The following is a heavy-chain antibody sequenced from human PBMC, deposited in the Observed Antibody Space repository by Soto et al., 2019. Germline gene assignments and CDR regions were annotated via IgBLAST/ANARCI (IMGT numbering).Heavy chain of an antibody. D-gene: IGHD3-22*01. CDR2: IYYSGST. Sequence: SETLSLTCTVSGGSISSGGYYWSWIRQHPGKGLEWIGYIYYSGSTYYNPSLKSRVTISVDTSKNQFSLKLSSVTAADTAVYYCAREAGGDYYDSSGSPLFDYWGQGTLVTVS. CDR1: GGSISSGGYY. CDR3: AREAGGDYYDSSGSPLFDY. J-gene: IGHJ4*02. V-gene: IGHV4-31*03.